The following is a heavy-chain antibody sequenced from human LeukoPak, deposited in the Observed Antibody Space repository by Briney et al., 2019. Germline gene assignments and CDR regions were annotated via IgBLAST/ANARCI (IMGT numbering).Heavy chain of an antibody. Sequence: GGSLRLSCAASGFTFSSYAMSWVRQAPGKGLEWVSAISGSGGSTYYADSVKGRFTISRDNSKNTLYLQMNSLRAEDTAVYYCAKVLYSSGVTHYYYYMDVWGKGTTVTVSS. J-gene: IGHJ6*03. CDR3: AKVLYSSGVTHYYYYMDV. CDR1: GFTFSSYA. V-gene: IGHV3-23*01. D-gene: IGHD6-19*01. CDR2: ISGSGGST.